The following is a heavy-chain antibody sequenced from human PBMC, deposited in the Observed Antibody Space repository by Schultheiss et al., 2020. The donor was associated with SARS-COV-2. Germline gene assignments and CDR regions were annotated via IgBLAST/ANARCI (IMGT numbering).Heavy chain of an antibody. Sequence: GESLKISCAASGFTFSSYWMSWVRQAPGKGLEWVSVIYSGGSTYYADSVKGRFTISRDNSKNTLYLQMNSLRAEDTAVYYCARKGSYSSSWNSWGQGTLVTVSS. J-gene: IGHJ4*02. CDR2: IYSGGST. CDR3: ARKGSYSSSWNS. V-gene: IGHV3-66*01. D-gene: IGHD6-13*01. CDR1: GFTFSSYW.